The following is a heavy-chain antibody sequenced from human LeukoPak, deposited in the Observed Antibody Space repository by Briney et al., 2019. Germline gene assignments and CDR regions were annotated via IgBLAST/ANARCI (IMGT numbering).Heavy chain of an antibody. J-gene: IGHJ5*02. CDR1: GGSISSYY. Sequence: PSETLSLTCTVSGGSISSYYWSWIRQPPGKGLEWIGYIYYSGSTNYNPSLKSRVTISVDTSKNQFSLKLSSVTAADTAVYYCARLTVTARIYNWFDPWGQGTLVTVSS. V-gene: IGHV4-59*01. CDR2: IYYSGST. CDR3: ARLTVTARIYNWFDP. D-gene: IGHD4-11*01.